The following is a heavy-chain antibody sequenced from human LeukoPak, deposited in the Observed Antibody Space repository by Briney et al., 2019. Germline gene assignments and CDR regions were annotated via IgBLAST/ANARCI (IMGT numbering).Heavy chain of an antibody. V-gene: IGHV1-69*04. CDR2: IIPILGIT. J-gene: IGHJ3*02. D-gene: IGHD3-22*01. Sequence: SVKVSCKASGGTFNNYAINWMRQAPGQGLEWMGRIIPILGITNYAQKFQGRVTITADKSTSTAYMELSSLRSEDTAVYSCASFYYDSSGYDAFDIWGQGTMVTVSS. CDR1: GGTFNNYA. CDR3: ASFYYDSSGYDAFDI.